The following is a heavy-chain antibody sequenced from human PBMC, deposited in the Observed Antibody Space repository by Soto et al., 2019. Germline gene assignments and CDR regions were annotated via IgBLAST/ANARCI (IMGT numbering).Heavy chain of an antibody. Sequence: QVQLQESGPGLVKPSETLSLTCNVFGGSISNGDYYWSWIRQPPGKGLQYIGYIYYGGNTNYNPSLKSRLTMSIDRSANHFSMTLTSVTAADTAVYYCARVSGHYYYGVDVWGQGTKVIGSS. J-gene: IGHJ6*02. CDR3: ARVSGHYYYGVDV. CDR2: IYYGGNT. V-gene: IGHV4-30-4*01. CDR1: GGSISNGDYY.